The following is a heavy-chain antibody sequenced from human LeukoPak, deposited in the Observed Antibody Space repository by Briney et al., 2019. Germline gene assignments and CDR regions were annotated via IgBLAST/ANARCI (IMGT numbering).Heavy chain of an antibody. D-gene: IGHD6-13*01. CDR1: GGSISGYY. V-gene: IGHV4-59*01. Sequence: PSETLSLTCTVSGGSISGYYWSWIRQPPGKGREWIGYIYYSGSTNYNPSLKSRVTISVDTSKNQFSLKLSSVTAADTAVYYCARVIAAAGTEWFDPWGQGTLVTVSS. CDR2: IYYSGST. CDR3: ARVIAAAGTEWFDP. J-gene: IGHJ5*02.